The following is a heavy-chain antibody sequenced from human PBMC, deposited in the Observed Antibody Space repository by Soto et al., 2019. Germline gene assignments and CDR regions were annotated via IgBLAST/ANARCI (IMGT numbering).Heavy chain of an antibody. D-gene: IGHD6-13*01. CDR2: IHTTDGT. J-gene: IGHJ4*02. CDR1: GDSISSYY. Sequence: PSETLSLTCTVSGDSISSYYWSWIRQPAGKGMEWIGRIHTTDGTNYNPSLKSRVTMSIVTSNNQFSLKLRSLTAADTAVYYCARALSSAAGLYFDFWGQGTLVTVSS. CDR3: ARALSSAAGLYFDF. V-gene: IGHV4-4*07.